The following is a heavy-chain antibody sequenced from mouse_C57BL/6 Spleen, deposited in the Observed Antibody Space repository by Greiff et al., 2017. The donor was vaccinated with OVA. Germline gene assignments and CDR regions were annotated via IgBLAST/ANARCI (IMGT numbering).Heavy chain of an antibody. CDR1: GYTFTSYW. CDR2: IHPNSGST. Sequence: VQLQQPGAELVKPGASVKLSCKASGYTFTSYWMHWVRQRPGQGLEWIGMIHPNSGSTNYNEKFKSKATLTVDKSSSTAYMQLSSLTSEDSAVYYCARWGITTVVEAYFDVWGTGTTVTVSS. CDR3: ARWGITTVVEAYFDV. J-gene: IGHJ1*03. V-gene: IGHV1-64*01. D-gene: IGHD1-1*01.